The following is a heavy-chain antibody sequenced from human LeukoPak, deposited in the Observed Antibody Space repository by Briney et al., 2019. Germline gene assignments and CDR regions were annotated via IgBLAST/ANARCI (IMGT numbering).Heavy chain of an antibody. D-gene: IGHD3/OR15-3a*01. J-gene: IGHJ4*02. CDR3: ARDLVGLDY. V-gene: IGHV3-48*01. CDR2: ISSDSNTI. CDR1: GFTFSTHG. Sequence: GGSLRLSCAASGFTFSTHGMIWVRQAPGKGLEWVSYISSDSNTIQYADSVRGRFTISRDNAKNSLFLQMHSLRPEDTAVYYCARDLVGLDYWGQGTLVTVSS.